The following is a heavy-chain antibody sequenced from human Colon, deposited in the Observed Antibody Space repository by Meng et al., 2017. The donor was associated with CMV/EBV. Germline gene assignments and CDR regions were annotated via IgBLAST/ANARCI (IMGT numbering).Heavy chain of an antibody. CDR1: GFSFSTSKAG. Sequence: QITLKESGPTLVNPTQTLTLTCTFSGFSFSTSKAGVGWIRLPPGKALEWLALIYWDDNTRYNLSLKTRLTITKDTSKNQVILTMTKMDPADTATYFCVHRSYSGQDDYWGQGALVTVSS. CDR3: VHRSYSGQDDY. J-gene: IGHJ4*02. CDR2: IYWDDNT. V-gene: IGHV2-5*02. D-gene: IGHD5-12*01.